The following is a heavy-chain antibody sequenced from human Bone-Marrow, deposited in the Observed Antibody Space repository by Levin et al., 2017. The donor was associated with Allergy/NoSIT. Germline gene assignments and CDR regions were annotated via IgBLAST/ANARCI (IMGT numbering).Heavy chain of an antibody. V-gene: IGHV3-21*01. D-gene: IGHD3-16*01. CDR3: AIIRRGNY. J-gene: IGHJ4*02. CDR1: GFTFSSYS. CDR2: ISNNGDSI. Sequence: PGGSLRLSCAGFGFTFSSYSMNWVRQAPGKGLEWVSSISNNGDSIFYADSVKGRFTISRDNTRSSLYLQMNSLRAEDTALYYCAIIRRGNYWGQGTPVTVSS.